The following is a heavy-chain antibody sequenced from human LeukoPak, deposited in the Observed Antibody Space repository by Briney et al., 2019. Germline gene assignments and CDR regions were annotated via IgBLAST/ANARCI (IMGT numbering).Heavy chain of an antibody. CDR2: ISAYNGNT. CDR1: GYTFTSYG. V-gene: IGHV1-18*01. D-gene: IGHD1-26*01. CDR3: ARDRTRQVGADPFDY. J-gene: IGHJ4*02. Sequence: GASVKVSCKASGYTFTSYGISWVRQAPGQGLEWMGWISAYNGNTNYAQKLQGRVTMTTDTSTSTAYMELRSLRSDDTAVYYCARDRTRQVGADPFDYWGQGTLVTVSS.